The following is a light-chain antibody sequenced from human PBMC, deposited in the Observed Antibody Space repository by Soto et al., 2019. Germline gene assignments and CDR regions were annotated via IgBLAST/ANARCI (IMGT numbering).Light chain of an antibody. CDR3: QQSHNTWT. V-gene: IGKV1-39*01. CDR2: AAS. Sequence: DIQMTQSPSSLSASVGDRVTITCRASQSVDRYLNWYQHKPGKAPQPLIYAASSLQSGVPSRFSGSGSGTDFTLTINNLQPEDFATYYCQQSHNTWTFGQGTKVEIK. J-gene: IGKJ1*01. CDR1: QSVDRY.